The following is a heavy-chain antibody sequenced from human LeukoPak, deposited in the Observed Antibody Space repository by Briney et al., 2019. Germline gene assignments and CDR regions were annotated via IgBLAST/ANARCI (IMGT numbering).Heavy chain of an antibody. CDR3: ARDGSSGYYSYFDY. D-gene: IGHD3-22*01. CDR1: GFTFTSYS. J-gene: IGHJ4*02. Sequence: QTGRSLRLSCAASGFTFTSYSMNWVRQAPGKGLEWVSVIYSGGSTYYADSVKGRFTISRDNAKNSLYLQMNSLRAEDTAVYYCARDGSSGYYSYFDYWGQGTLVTVSS. V-gene: IGHV3-66*01. CDR2: IYSGGST.